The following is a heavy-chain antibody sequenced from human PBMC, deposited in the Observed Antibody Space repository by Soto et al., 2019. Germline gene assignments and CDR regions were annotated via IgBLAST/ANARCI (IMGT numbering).Heavy chain of an antibody. Sequence: QTGGSLRLSCAASGFAFSGSAMYWVRQASGKGPEWVGRIRSKGHNYATEYAASVKGRFTISRDDSKNTAYLQMNSLQTEDTAVYYCTRDLFSYDYSGILWFDPWGQGTLVTVSS. V-gene: IGHV3-73*01. CDR2: IRSKGHNYAT. J-gene: IGHJ5*02. CDR3: TRDLFSYDYSGILWFDP. D-gene: IGHD3-16*01. CDR1: GFAFSGSA.